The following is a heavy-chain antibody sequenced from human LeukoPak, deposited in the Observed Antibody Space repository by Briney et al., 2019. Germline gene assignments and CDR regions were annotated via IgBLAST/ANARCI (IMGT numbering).Heavy chain of an antibody. Sequence: ASVKVSCKASGYTFTDYYIHFVRQAPGQPLEWMGWLNPDSGGTNYAPKFRGRVTMTRDISVNTAYMEETRLISDDTAMYYCAREVDKVTTFRSLYLDSWGQGSLVTVSS. CDR2: LNPDSGGT. CDR3: AREVDKVTTFRSLYLDS. V-gene: IGHV1-2*02. D-gene: IGHD5-12*01. J-gene: IGHJ4*02. CDR1: GYTFTDYY.